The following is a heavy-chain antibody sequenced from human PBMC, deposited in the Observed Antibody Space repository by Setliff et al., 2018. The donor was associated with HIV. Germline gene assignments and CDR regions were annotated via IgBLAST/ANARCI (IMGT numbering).Heavy chain of an antibody. CDR2: ISKSSSTI. J-gene: IGHJ6*04. CDR1: GFSFSSYS. V-gene: IGHV3-48*01. D-gene: IGHD2-15*01. Sequence: PGGSLRLSCAASGFSFSSYSMNWVRQAPGKGLEWVSHISKSSSTIYYADSVKGRFTISRDNAKNSLYLQMNSLRAEYTAVYYCARDPYCSGGSCYNEKDVWGKGTTVTVSS. CDR3: ARDPYCSGGSCYNEKDV.